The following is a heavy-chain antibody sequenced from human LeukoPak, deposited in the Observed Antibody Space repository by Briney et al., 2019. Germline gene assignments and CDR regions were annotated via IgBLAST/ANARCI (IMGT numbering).Heavy chain of an antibody. D-gene: IGHD5-18*01. V-gene: IGHV4-59*01. CDR3: ARVRYSYGTDASYYYYYYMDV. J-gene: IGHJ6*03. Sequence: WETLSLTCTVSGGSISSYYWSWIRQPPGKGLEWIGYIYYRGSTNYNPSLKSRVTISVDTSKNQFSLKLSSVTAADTAVYYCARVRYSYGTDASYYYYYYMDVWGKGTTVTISS. CDR2: IYYRGST. CDR1: GGSISSYY.